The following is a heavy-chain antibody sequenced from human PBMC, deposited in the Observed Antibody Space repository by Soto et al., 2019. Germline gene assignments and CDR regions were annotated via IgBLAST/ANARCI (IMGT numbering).Heavy chain of an antibody. Sequence: EVQLVESGGGLVKPGGSLRLSCAASGFTFSSYSMNWVRQAPGKGLEWVSSISSSSSYIYYADSVKGRSTISRDNAKNSLYLQMNSLRAEDTAVYYCARDGEVSDYYMDVWGKGTTVTVSS. CDR3: ARDGEVSDYYMDV. V-gene: IGHV3-21*01. J-gene: IGHJ6*03. CDR1: GFTFSSYS. CDR2: ISSSSSYI. D-gene: IGHD3-10*01.